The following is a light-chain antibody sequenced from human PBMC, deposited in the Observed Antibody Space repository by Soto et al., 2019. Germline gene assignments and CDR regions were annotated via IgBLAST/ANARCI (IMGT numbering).Light chain of an antibody. Sequence: QSVLTQPASVSGSPGQSVTISCTGTSSDVGGYNYVSWYQQHPGKAPKLMIYDVSNRPSGVSNRFSGSKSGHTASLPISGLQAEDEADYYCSSYTSSSSHAVFGGGTQLTVL. V-gene: IGLV2-14*01. CDR3: SSYTSSSSHAV. CDR2: DVS. CDR1: SSDVGGYNY. J-gene: IGLJ7*01.